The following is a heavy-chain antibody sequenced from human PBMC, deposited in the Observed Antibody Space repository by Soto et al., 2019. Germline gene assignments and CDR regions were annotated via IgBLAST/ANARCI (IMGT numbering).Heavy chain of an antibody. V-gene: IGHV3-23*01. CDR3: AQDRGWGVVSPSHDY. CDR1: GFTFRNLV. CDR2: IRGTGGET. J-gene: IGHJ4*02. D-gene: IGHD2-21*01. Sequence: EVELLESGGGIVQPGGSLRVSCVASGFTFRNLVMSWVRQAPGKGLEWVSAIRGTGGETFYADSVKGRFTISRDNSKNKLYLQMNSLRDEDTALYFCAQDRGWGVVSPSHDYWGQGTLVTVSS.